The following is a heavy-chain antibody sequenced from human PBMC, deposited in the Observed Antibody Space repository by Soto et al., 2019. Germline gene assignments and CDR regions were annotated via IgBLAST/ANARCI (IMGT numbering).Heavy chain of an antibody. CDR2: ISGSGGST. J-gene: IGHJ4*02. CDR3: ALKGPMSIAARPYDY. V-gene: IGHV3-23*01. D-gene: IGHD6-6*01. Sequence: GGSLRLSCAASGFTFSSYAMSWVRQAPGKGLEWVSAISGSGGSTYYADSVKGRFTISRDNSKNTLYLQMNSLRAEDTAVYYCALKGPMSIAARPYDYWGQGTLVTVSS. CDR1: GFTFSSYA.